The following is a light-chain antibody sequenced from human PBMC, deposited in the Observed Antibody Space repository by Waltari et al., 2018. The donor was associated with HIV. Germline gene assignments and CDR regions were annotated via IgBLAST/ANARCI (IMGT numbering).Light chain of an antibody. CDR2: GNT. J-gene: IGLJ3*02. V-gene: IGLV1-40*01. CDR1: SFNIGAGYD. CDR3: QSYDRSLTGWV. Sequence: QSVLTQPPSVSGAPGQRVTISCTGNSFNIGAGYDVHWYQQFPGTAPRLLIHGNTKPPSVVPDRFDSCRSDTAASLAITGLEAEDEADYYCQSYDRSLTGWVFGGGPKLTVL.